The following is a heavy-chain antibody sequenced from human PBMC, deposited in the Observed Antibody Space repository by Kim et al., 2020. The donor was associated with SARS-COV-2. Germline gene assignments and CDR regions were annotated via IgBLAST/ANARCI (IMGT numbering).Heavy chain of an antibody. CDR1: GFTFSSHG. J-gene: IGHJ4*01. V-gene: IGHV3-48*04. D-gene: IGHD6-13*01. Sequence: GGSLRLFCVASGFTFSSHGMSWVRQAPGKGLEWLSFISGSSGRKDYAASVKGRFNISRDNAKNLLYLQMNNLRAEDTAVYYCARLYSSSWTPYYFDYWG. CDR2: ISGSSGRK. CDR3: ARLYSSSWTPYYFDY.